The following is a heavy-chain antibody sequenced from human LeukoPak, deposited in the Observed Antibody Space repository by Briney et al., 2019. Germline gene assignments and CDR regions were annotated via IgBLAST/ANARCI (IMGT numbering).Heavy chain of an antibody. J-gene: IGHJ6*02. Sequence: SGGSLRLSCAASGFTFSSYAMSWVRQAPGKGLEWVSYISSSSSTIYYADSVKGRFTISRDNSKNTLYLQMNSLRAEDTAVYYCAKMSSSWTYYYGMDVWGQGTTVTVSS. D-gene: IGHD6-13*01. CDR2: ISSSSSTI. V-gene: IGHV3-23*01. CDR1: GFTFSSYA. CDR3: AKMSSSWTYYYGMDV.